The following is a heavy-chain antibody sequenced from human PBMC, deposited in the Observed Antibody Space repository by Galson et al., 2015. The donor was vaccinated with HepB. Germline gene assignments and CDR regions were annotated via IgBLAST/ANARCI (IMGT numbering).Heavy chain of an antibody. CDR3: ARDMVQGVTRYYFDS. CDR2: TYYRFKWFS. V-gene: IGHV6-1*01. J-gene: IGHJ4*02. D-gene: IGHD3-10*01. CDR1: GDSVSSNSAA. Sequence: CAISGDSVSSNSAAWTWIRQSPSRGLEWLGRTYYRFKWFSDYAESVKSRIAINPDTSKNQFSLQLNSVTPEDTAVYYCARDMVQGVTRYYFDSWGQGTLATVSS.